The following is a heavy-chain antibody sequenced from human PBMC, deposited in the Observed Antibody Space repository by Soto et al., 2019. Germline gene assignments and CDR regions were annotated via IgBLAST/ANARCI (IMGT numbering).Heavy chain of an antibody. J-gene: IGHJ6*02. CDR2: INHSGST. CDR3: GRVDPWDYYYGMDV. Sequence: QVQLQQWGAGLLKPSETLSLTCAVYGGSFSGYYWNWIRQPPGKGLEWIGEINHSGSTNYNPSLKSRVTISVDSSKTPFSLKLSSVTAADTAVYYCGRVDPWDYYYGMDVWGQGTTVTVSS. CDR1: GGSFSGYY. V-gene: IGHV4-34*01. D-gene: IGHD1-26*01.